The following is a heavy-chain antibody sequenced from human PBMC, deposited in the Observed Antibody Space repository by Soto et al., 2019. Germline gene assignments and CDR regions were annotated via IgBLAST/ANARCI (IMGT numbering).Heavy chain of an antibody. CDR3: SRSLDS. CDR2: INPDGSAK. J-gene: IGHJ4*02. CDR1: GFTFSNFW. V-gene: IGHV3-7*01. Sequence: GGSLRLSCAASGFTFSNFWMDWVRQAPGKGLEWVANINPDGSAKHYVDSVKGRFTISRDNAKSSLYLQMSSLTAEDSALYYCSRSLDSWGQGTRVTVSS.